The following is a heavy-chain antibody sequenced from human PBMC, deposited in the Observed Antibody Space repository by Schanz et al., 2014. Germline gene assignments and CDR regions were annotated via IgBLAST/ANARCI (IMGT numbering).Heavy chain of an antibody. CDR2: IYYSGGT. D-gene: IGHD6-6*01. V-gene: IGHV4-31*02. J-gene: IGHJ4*02. CDR3: ARDSLAAQEIDS. CDR1: GFTFSAYY. Sequence: QVQVVQSGGGLVKPGGSLRLSCAASGFTFSAYYMDWVRQHPGKGLEWVGYIYYSGGTYYSPSLKSRVSISLDTSKNQFSLNLSSVTAADTAVYYCARDSLAAQEIDSWGQGTLVTVSS.